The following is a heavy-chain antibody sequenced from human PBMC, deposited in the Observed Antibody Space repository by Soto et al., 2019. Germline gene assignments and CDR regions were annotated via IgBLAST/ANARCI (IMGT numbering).Heavy chain of an antibody. V-gene: IGHV5-51*01. CDR1: GYSLTSYW. D-gene: IGHD3-22*01. CDR2: IYPGYYDT. J-gene: IGHJ4*02. CDR3: ARLDNSSGYYYDY. Sequence: GESLKISCKGSGYSLTSYWIGWVRQMPGKGLEWMGVIYPGYYDTRYSPSFQGQVTISAAKSISTAYLQWGSLKASDTVMYYCARLDNSSGYYYDYWGQGTLVTVSS.